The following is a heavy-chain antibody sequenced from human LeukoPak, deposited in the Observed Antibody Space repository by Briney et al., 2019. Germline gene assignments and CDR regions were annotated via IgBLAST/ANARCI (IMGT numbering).Heavy chain of an antibody. CDR1: GFTFSSYG. CDR3: ARDGTGGVAAAGRLDY. Sequence: AGGSLRLSCAASGFTFSSYGMHWVRQAPGKGLEWVAVISYDGSNKYYADSVKGRFTISRDNSKNTLYLRMNSLRAEDTAVYYCARDGTGGVAAAGRLDYWGQGTLVTVSS. J-gene: IGHJ4*02. D-gene: IGHD6-13*01. CDR2: ISYDGSNK. V-gene: IGHV3-30*19.